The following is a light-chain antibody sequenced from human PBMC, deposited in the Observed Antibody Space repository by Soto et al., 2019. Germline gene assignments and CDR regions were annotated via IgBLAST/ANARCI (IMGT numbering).Light chain of an antibody. Sequence: EIVMTQSPATLSVSPGERATLSCRASQSVSSNLAWYQQKPGQAPRLVIYGASTRATGIPARFSGSGSGTAFTLTISSLQSEDFAGYYCQQDHNWPYTFGQGTKLEIK. CDR2: GAS. J-gene: IGKJ2*01. CDR3: QQDHNWPYT. CDR1: QSVSSN. V-gene: IGKV3-15*01.